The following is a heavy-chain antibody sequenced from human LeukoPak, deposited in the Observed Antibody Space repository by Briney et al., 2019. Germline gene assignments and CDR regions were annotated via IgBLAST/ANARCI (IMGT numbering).Heavy chain of an antibody. CDR3: ARIVVPAAILNWFDP. J-gene: IGHJ5*02. V-gene: IGHV4-38-2*02. CDR2: IYHSGST. D-gene: IGHD2-2*02. Sequence: PSETLSLTCTVSGYSISSGYYWGWIRQPPGKRLEWIGSIYHSGSTYYNPSLKSRVTISVDTSKNQFSLKLSSVTAADTAVYYCARIVVPAAILNWFDPWGQGTLVTASS. CDR1: GYSISSGYY.